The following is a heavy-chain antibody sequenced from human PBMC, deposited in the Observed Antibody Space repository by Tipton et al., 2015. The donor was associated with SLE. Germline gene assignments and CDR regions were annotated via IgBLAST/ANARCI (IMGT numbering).Heavy chain of an antibody. CDR3: ARDSSGYYHFDY. J-gene: IGHJ4*02. CDR1: RYTFTGYS. V-gene: IGHV1-2*06. CDR2: ISPNGGGT. Sequence: QVQLVQSGPEVKKPGASVQVSCKASRYTFTGYSVHWVRQAPGQGLEWMGRISPNGGGTNYAQKFQGRVTMTRDTSSSTAYMELSRLRSDDTAVYYCARDSSGYYHFDYWGQGTLVTVSS. D-gene: IGHD3-22*01.